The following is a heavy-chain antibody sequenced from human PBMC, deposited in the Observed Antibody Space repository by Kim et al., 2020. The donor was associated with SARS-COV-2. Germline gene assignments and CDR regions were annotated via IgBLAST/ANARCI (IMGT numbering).Heavy chain of an antibody. CDR3: ARVDSYVSSGYGYPDY. J-gene: IGHJ4*02. Sequence: DSVKGLFTIPRDNATNSLYLQMNRLRAEDTALYYCARVDSYVSSGYGYPDYWGQGTLVTVSS. D-gene: IGHD3-22*01. V-gene: IGHV3-21*01.